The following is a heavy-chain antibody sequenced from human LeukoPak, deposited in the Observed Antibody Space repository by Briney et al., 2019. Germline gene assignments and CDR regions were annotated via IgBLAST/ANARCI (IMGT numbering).Heavy chain of an antibody. CDR1: GFTFSSHG. D-gene: IGHD3-22*01. J-gene: IGHJ4*02. CDR3: ARDVNWNYDSSGYPGY. V-gene: IGHV3-33*01. CDR2: IWYDGSNK. Sequence: GGSLRLSCAASGFTFSSHGMHWVRQAPGKGLEWGAVIWYDGSNKYYADSVKGRFTISRDNSKNTLYMQMNSLRAEDTAVYYCARDVNWNYDSSGYPGYWGQGTLVTVSS.